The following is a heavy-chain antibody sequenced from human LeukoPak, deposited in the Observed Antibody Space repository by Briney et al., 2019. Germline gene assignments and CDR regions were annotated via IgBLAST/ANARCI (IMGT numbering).Heavy chain of an antibody. CDR1: GFTVSNNY. J-gene: IGHJ4*02. CDR3: ARRLPTAWGADY. CDR2: IYSGGST. V-gene: IGHV3-53*01. D-gene: IGHD7-27*01. Sequence: GGSLRLSCAASGFTVSNNYMTWVRQAPGKGPEWVSVIYSGGSTYYADSVKGRFTIPRDNSKNTLYLQMNSLRAEDTAVYYCARRLPTAWGADYWGQGTLVTVSS.